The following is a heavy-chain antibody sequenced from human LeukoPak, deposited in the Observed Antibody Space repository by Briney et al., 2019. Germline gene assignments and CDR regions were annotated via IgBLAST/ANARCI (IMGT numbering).Heavy chain of an antibody. CDR3: AREWQLVQEAHFDY. D-gene: IGHD6-13*01. CDR1: GFTFSSYW. Sequence: GGSLRLSCAASGFTFSSYWMSWVRQAPGKGLEWVANIKQDGSDKYYVDSVKGRFTISRDNAKNSLYLQMNSLRAEDTAVYYCAREWQLVQEAHFDYWGQGTLVTVSS. V-gene: IGHV3-7*01. J-gene: IGHJ4*02. CDR2: IKQDGSDK.